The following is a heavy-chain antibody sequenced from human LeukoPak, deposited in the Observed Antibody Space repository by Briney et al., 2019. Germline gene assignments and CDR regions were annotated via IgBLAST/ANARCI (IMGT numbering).Heavy chain of an antibody. CDR2: IYYSGST. CDR3: ARTVSGSYDAFDI. V-gene: IGHV4-39*01. J-gene: IGHJ3*02. CDR1: GGSISSSSYY. D-gene: IGHD1-26*01. Sequence: PSETLSLTCTVSGGSISSSSYYWGWIRQPPGKGLGWIGSIYYSGSTYYNPSLKSRVTISVDTSKDQFSLKLSSVTAADTAVYYCARTVSGSYDAFDIWGQGTMVTVSS.